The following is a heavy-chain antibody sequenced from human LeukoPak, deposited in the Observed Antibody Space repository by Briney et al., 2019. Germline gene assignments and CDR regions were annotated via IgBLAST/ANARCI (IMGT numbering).Heavy chain of an antibody. CDR1: GGTFSSYA. J-gene: IGHJ4*02. CDR3: ARGIYSSSWRGDY. CDR2: IIPILGIA. V-gene: IGHV1-69*04. D-gene: IGHD6-13*01. Sequence: ASVKVSCKASGGTFSSYAISWVRQAPGQGLEWMGRIIPILGIANYAQKFQGRVTITADKSTSTAYMELRSLRSDDTAVYYCARGIYSSSWRGDYWGQGTLVTVSS.